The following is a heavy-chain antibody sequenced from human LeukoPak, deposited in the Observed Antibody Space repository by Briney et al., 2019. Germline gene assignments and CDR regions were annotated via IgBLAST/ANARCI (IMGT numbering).Heavy chain of an antibody. CDR1: GFTVSSNY. D-gene: IGHD3-16*01. Sequence: PGGSLRLSCAASGFTVSSNYMSWVRQAPGKGLEWVSVIYSGGSTYYADSVKGRFTISRDNSKNTLYLQMNSLRAEDTAVYYCARDSSLAAITFGGVGDYWGQGTLVTVSS. CDR3: ARDSSLAAITFGGVGDY. V-gene: IGHV3-53*01. CDR2: IYSGGST. J-gene: IGHJ4*02.